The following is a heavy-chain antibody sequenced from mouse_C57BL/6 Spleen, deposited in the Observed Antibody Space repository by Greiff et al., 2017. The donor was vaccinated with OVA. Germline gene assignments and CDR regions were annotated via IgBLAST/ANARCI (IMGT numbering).Heavy chain of an antibody. V-gene: IGHV1-15*01. CDR2: IDPETGGT. D-gene: IGHD1-3*01. J-gene: IGHJ3*01. CDR1: GYTFTDYE. Sequence: VQLQQSGAELVRPGASVTLSCKASGYTFTDYEMHWVKQTPVHGLEWIGSIDPETGGTAYNQKFKGKVILTADKSSSTAYMELRNLTSEDSAVNYCTTIALYKSKYWFDYWGQGTLVTVYA. CDR3: TTIALYKSKYWFDY.